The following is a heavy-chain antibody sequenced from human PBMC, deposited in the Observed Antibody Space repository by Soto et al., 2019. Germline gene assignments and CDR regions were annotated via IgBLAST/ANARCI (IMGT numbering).Heavy chain of an antibody. Sequence: GGSLRLSCAASGFTFSSYSMNWVRQAPGKGLEWVSSISSSSSYIYYADSVKGRFTISRDNAKNSLYLQMNSLRAEDMAVYYCARPSGWYEGAFDIWGQGTMVTVSS. CDR3: ARPSGWYEGAFDI. V-gene: IGHV3-21*01. CDR1: GFTFSSYS. J-gene: IGHJ3*02. CDR2: ISSSSSYI. D-gene: IGHD6-19*01.